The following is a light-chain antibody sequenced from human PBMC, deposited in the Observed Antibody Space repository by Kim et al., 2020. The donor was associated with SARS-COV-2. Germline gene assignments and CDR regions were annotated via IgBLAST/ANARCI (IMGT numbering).Light chain of an antibody. CDR1: QGIRNS. V-gene: IGKV1-27*01. CDR2: AAS. Sequence: DFHMTQSPSSLSASVGDRVTITCRASQGIRNSLAWYQQKPGKVPKLLIYAASILQSGVPSRFSGSGSGTDFTLTISNLQPEDFATYYCQKYNDAPLTFGGGTKVDIK. J-gene: IGKJ4*01. CDR3: QKYNDAPLT.